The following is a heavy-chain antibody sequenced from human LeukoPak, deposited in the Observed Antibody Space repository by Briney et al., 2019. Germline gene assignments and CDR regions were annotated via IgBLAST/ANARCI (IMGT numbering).Heavy chain of an antibody. D-gene: IGHD3-22*01. CDR3: ARGSTYYDSSGQVPFDY. V-gene: IGHV1-69*13. J-gene: IGHJ4*02. CDR2: IIPIFGTA. CDR1: GGTFISYA. Sequence: GASVKVSCKASGGTFISYAISWVRQAPGQGLEWMGGIIPIFGTANYAQKFQGRVTITADESTSTAYMELSSLRSEDTAVYYCARGSTYYDSSGQVPFDYWGQGTLVTVSS.